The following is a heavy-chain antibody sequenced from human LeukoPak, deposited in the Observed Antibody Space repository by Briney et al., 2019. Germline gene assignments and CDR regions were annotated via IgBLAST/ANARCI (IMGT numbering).Heavy chain of an antibody. CDR3: ARGPQAPGYCSGGSCYSFYYYYMDV. V-gene: IGHV1-8*01. Sequence: ASVKVSCKASGYSFTTYDINWVREAAGQGLEWVAWMNPNSGNTGCAQKFQGRVTMTRNTSISTAYMELSSLRSEDTAVYYCARGPQAPGYCSGGSCYSFYYYYMDVWGKGTTVTVSS. D-gene: IGHD2-15*01. CDR2: MNPNSGNT. CDR1: GYSFTTYD. J-gene: IGHJ6*03.